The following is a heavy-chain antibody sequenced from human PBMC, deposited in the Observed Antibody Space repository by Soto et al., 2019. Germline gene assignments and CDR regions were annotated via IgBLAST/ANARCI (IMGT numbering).Heavy chain of an antibody. Sequence: QVQLVQSGAEVKKPGSSVKVSCKASGGTFSSYAISWVRQAPGQGLEWMGGIIPIFGTANYEQKFQDRLSIPAAESTSTAYKELSSLRSEDAAVYYCARVGYSRSPLFDYWGQGPLVTVSS. J-gene: IGHJ4*02. CDR1: GGTFSSYA. D-gene: IGHD1-26*01. V-gene: IGHV1-69*01. CDR2: IIPIFGTA. CDR3: ARVGYSRSPLFDY.